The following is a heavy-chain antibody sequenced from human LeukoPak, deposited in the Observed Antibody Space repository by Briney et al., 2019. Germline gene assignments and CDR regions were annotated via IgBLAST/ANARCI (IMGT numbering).Heavy chain of an antibody. J-gene: IGHJ3*02. CDR1: GYTFTGYY. CDR3: ATVLLSFGSSGAFDI. CDR2: FDPEDGET. D-gene: IGHD3-10*01. Sequence: ASVKVSCKASGYTFTGYYMHWVRQAPGKGLEWMGGFDPEDGETIYAQRFQGRVTMTEDTSTDTAYMELSSLRSEDTAVYYCATVLLSFGSSGAFDIWGQGTMVTVSS. V-gene: IGHV1-24*01.